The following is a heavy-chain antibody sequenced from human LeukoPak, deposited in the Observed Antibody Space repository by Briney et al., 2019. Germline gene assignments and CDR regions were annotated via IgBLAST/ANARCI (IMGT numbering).Heavy chain of an antibody. D-gene: IGHD3-22*01. CDR1: GYTFTGYY. J-gene: IGHJ4*02. CDR2: FDPEDGET. V-gene: IGHV1-24*01. Sequence: VASVKVSCKASGYTFTGYYMHWVRQAPGQGLEWMGGFDPEDGETIYAQKFQGRVTMTEDTSTDTAYMELSSLRSEDTAVYYCATKKYYYDSSGYLYYFDYWGQGTLVTVSS. CDR3: ATKKYYYDSSGYLYYFDY.